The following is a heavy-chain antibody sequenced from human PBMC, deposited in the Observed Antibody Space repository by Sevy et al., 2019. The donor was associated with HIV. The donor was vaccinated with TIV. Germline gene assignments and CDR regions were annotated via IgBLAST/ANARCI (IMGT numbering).Heavy chain of an antibody. Sequence: ASVKVSCTASGYTFTTYGISWVRQAPGQGLEWMGWISAYIGTTQYAQKFQGRVTMTTDTSTNTAYMDVRSLTSDDTAVYFCARDSPYYNGAESPVPLLDLWGQGTLVTVSS. CDR3: ARDSPYYNGAESPVPLLDL. CDR1: GYTFTTYG. J-gene: IGHJ4*02. D-gene: IGHD3-10*01. V-gene: IGHV1-18*01. CDR2: ISAYIGTT.